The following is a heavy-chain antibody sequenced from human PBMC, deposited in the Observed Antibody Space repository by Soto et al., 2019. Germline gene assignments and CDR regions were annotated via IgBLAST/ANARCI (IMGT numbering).Heavy chain of an antibody. CDR1: GFTFGDFA. V-gene: IGHV3-20*04. J-gene: IGHJ4*02. CDR2: INWNGIST. Sequence: PGGSLRLSCAISGFTFGDFAMSWVRQAPGKGLEWVSGINWNGISTSYRDSVKGRFIISRDDAQNSLYLQMNSLRAEDTALYYCASDGFQYDDGGYYEFDYWGQGTMVTVSS. CDR3: ASDGFQYDDGGYYEFDY. D-gene: IGHD3-22*01.